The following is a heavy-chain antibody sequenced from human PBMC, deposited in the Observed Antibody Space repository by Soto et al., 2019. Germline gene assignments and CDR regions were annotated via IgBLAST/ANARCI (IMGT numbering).Heavy chain of an antibody. CDR2: MSHSGGT. J-gene: IGHJ3*02. V-gene: IGHV4-34*01. D-gene: IGHD1-1*01. CDR1: GGFVSSGSYY. CDR3: ARVERGTATTVVDAFDI. Sequence: QVQLQQWGAGLLKPSETLSLTCAVYGGFVSSGSYYWSWIRQPPGKGLEWIGEMSHSGGTHFNPSLKRSVTKSVRTSKNQFSLKMASVTAADTALYYCARVERGTATTVVDAFDIWGPGTMVTVSS.